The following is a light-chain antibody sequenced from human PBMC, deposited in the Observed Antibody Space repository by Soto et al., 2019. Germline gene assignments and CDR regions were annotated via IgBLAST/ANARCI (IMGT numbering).Light chain of an antibody. CDR1: QSVDSTY. CDR3: QQYNNWPPWT. CDR2: AAS. V-gene: IGKV3-20*01. Sequence: EIVLTQSPGTLSLSPGERATLSCRASQSVDSTYLAWYQQKPGQAPRLLIYAASSRAAGIPDRFSGSGSGTDFTLTISRLEPEDFAVYYCQQYNNWPPWTFGQGTKVEIK. J-gene: IGKJ1*01.